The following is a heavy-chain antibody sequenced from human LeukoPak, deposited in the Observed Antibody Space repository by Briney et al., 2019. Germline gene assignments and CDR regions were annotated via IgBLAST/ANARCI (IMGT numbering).Heavy chain of an antibody. CDR3: ARVVRASGWFRPRYFDL. CDR2: INHSGST. J-gene: IGHJ2*01. Sequence: SETLSLTCAVYGGSFSGYYWSWIRRPPGKGLEWIGEINHSGSTNYNPSLKSRVTISVDTSKNQFSLKLSSVTAADTAVYYCARVVRASGWFRPRYFDLWGRGTLVTVSS. D-gene: IGHD6-19*01. CDR1: GGSFSGYY. V-gene: IGHV4-34*01.